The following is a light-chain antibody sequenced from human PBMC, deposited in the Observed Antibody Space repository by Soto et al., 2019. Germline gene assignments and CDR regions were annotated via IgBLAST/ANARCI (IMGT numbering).Light chain of an antibody. CDR2: EVS. V-gene: IGLV2-18*02. CDR1: SSDVGNYNR. J-gene: IGLJ3*02. Sequence: QSALTQPPSGSGSPGQSVTISCTGTSSDVGNYNRVSWYQQPPGTAPKLMIYEVSNRPSGVPARFSGSKSGNTASLTISGLQAEDEADYYCSSYTSSSTWMFGGGTKLTVL. CDR3: SSYTSSSTWM.